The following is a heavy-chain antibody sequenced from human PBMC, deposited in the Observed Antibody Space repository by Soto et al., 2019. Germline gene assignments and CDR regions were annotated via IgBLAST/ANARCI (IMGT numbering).Heavy chain of an antibody. J-gene: IGHJ6*02. Sequence: SETLSLTCTVSGGSISSSSYYWGWIRQPPGKGLEWIGSIYYSGSTYYNPSLKSRVTISVDTSKNQFSLKLSSVTAADTAVYYCARHRIDGRGLVQNFYYYYGMDVWGQGTTVTVSS. CDR3: ARHRIDGRGLVQNFYYYYGMDV. D-gene: IGHD6-19*01. CDR1: GGSISSSSYY. CDR2: IYYSGST. V-gene: IGHV4-39*01.